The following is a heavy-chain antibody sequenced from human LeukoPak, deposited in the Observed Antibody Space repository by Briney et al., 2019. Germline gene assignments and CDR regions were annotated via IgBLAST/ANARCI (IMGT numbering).Heavy chain of an antibody. CDR2: ISVSGST. CDR3: AKDFYYYETTTLGH. Sequence: GGSLRLSCAASGFTLSSYAMSWVRQGPGKGLEWVSAISVSGSTYHADSVKGRFTISRDSSKNTLYLQMNSLRAEDTAVYYCAKDFYYYETTTLGHWGQGTLVTVSS. D-gene: IGHD3-22*01. V-gene: IGHV3-23*01. CDR1: GFTLSSYA. J-gene: IGHJ4*02.